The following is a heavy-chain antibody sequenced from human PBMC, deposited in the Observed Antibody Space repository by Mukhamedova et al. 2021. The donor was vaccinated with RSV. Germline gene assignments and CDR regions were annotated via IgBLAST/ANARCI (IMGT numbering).Heavy chain of an antibody. CDR1: S. V-gene: IGHV3-48*01. J-gene: IGHJ6*03. D-gene: IGHD2-2*02. CDR3: ARDHYQLLYRGLEYYYMDV. Sequence: SMNWVRQAPGKGLEWVSYISSSSSTIYYADSVKGRFTISRDNAKNSLYLQMNSLRAEDTAVYYCARDHYQLLYRGLEYYYMDVWG. CDR2: ISSSSSTI.